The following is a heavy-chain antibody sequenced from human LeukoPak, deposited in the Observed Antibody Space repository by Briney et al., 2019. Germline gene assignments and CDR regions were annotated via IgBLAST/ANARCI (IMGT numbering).Heavy chain of an antibody. Sequence: VASVKVSCKASGYTFTTYGINWVRQAPGQGLEWMGWINTNTGNPTYAQGFTGRFVFSLDTSVSTAYLQISSLKAEDTAVYYCARGGEGGIAVAGDWGQGTLVTVSS. D-gene: IGHD6-19*01. V-gene: IGHV7-4-1*02. CDR3: ARGGEGGIAVAGD. J-gene: IGHJ4*02. CDR1: GYTFTTYG. CDR2: INTNTGNP.